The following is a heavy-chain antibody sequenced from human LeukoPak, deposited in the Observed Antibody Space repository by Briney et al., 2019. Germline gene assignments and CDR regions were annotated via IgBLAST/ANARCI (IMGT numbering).Heavy chain of an antibody. J-gene: IGHJ4*02. Sequence: GGSLRLSCAASGFTVSNLYMSWVRQALGKGLEWVSLIYTDGTTYYADSVKGRFTISRDNSKNTLYLQMNSLRAEDTAVYYCARGDYSSGWYYWGQGTLVTVSS. V-gene: IGHV3-53*01. D-gene: IGHD6-19*01. CDR1: GFTVSNLY. CDR3: ARGDYSSGWYY. CDR2: IYTDGTT.